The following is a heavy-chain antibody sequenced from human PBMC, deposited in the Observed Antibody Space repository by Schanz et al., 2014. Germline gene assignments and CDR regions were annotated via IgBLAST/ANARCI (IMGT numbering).Heavy chain of an antibody. D-gene: IGHD3-22*01. CDR1: RLTFGNYW. CDR2: INQDGSQK. V-gene: IGHV3-7*01. Sequence: EVQLVESGGGLVQPGGSLRLSCATSRLTFGNYWMSWVRQAPGKGLEWVANINQDGSQKYYVGSVKGRFTISRDNAKDSLYLQMTSLRAEDTAVYYCAKDLPSDYYIAYWGQGTLVTVSS. J-gene: IGHJ4*02. CDR3: AKDLPSDYYIAY.